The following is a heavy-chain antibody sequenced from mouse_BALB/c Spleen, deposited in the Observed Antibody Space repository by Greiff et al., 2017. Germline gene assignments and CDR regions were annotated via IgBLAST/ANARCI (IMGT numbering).Heavy chain of an antibody. CDR2: FSRGSSTI. D-gene: IGHD1-1*01. CDR3: ARDYGIDY. Sequence: EVHLVEPGGGLVQPGGSRKLSCAASGFTFSSFVMHWVRQAPEKGLEWVAYFSRGSSTIYYADTVKGLFTFSRDNPKNTLFLQMTSLRSEDTAMYYCARDYGIDYWGQGTTHTGSA. CDR1: GFTFSSFV. V-gene: IGHV5-17*02. J-gene: IGHJ2*01.